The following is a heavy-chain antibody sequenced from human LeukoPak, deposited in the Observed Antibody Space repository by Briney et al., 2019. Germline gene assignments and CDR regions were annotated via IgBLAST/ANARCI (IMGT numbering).Heavy chain of an antibody. CDR3: ARDSRLDSYGYFYYYYYMDV. V-gene: IGHV3-64*01. CDR1: GFTFSSYA. D-gene: IGHD5-18*01. CDR2: ISSNGGST. Sequence: PGGSLRLSCAASGFTFSSYAMHWVRQAPGKGLEYVSAISSNGGSTYYANSVKGRFTISRDNSKNTLYLQMGSLRAEDMAVYYCARDSRLDSYGYFYYYYYMDVWGKGTTVTVSS. J-gene: IGHJ6*03.